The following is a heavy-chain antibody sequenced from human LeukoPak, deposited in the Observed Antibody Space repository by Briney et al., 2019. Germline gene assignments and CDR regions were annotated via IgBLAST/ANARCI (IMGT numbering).Heavy chain of an antibody. J-gene: IGHJ4*02. CDR3: ARDDTTGYFDY. Sequence: GGSLRLSCVAAGFTVSSNYMSWVRQAPGKGLEWVSVIYSGGSTDYADSVKGRFTISRDNSKNTLYLQMNSLRAEDTAVYYCARDDTTGYFDYWGQGTLVTVSS. CDR2: IYSGGST. D-gene: IGHD3-9*01. V-gene: IGHV3-66*02. CDR1: GFTVSSNY.